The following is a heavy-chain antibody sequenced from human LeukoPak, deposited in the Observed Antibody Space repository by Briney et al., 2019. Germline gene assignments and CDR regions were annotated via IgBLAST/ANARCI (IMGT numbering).Heavy chain of an antibody. Sequence: ASVKVSCKASGYTFINNWMHWVRQAPGQGLEWVGLINPTGTTTLYAQKFQGRVTMTRDTSTSTVYMELSSLRSEDTAVYYCARVSYSSGWDFDYWGQGTLVTVSS. CDR2: INPTGTTT. V-gene: IGHV1-46*01. J-gene: IGHJ4*02. CDR3: ARVSYSSGWDFDY. D-gene: IGHD6-19*01. CDR1: GYTFINNW.